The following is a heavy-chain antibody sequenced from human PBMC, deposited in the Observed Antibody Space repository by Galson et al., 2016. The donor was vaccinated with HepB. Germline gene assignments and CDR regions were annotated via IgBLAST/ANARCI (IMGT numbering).Heavy chain of an antibody. CDR2: SYGSGGSP. D-gene: IGHD6-13*01. Sequence: SLRLSCAASGFTFSTYAMNWVRQAPGKGLEWLSVSYGSGGSPDYADSVKGRFTISRDSSKNTLCLQMNSLRAEDTAVYYCAKSGKNSWPHFDYWGQGTLVTVSS. CDR1: GFTFSTYA. J-gene: IGHJ4*02. CDR3: AKSGKNSWPHFDY. V-gene: IGHV3-23*01.